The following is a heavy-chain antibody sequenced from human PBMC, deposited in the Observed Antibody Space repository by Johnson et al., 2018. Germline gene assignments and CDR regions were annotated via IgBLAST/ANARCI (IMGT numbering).Heavy chain of an antibody. D-gene: IGHD1-1*01. Sequence: VQLVESGAEVKKPGSSVKVSCKASGGTFSSYAISWVRKAPGQGLEWMGGITPIFGTANYAQKFQGRVTITAVEYTSTAYMELSSMRSEDTAVYYWAGAWTDFDIWCQGTMGTVYS. CDR3: AGAWTDFDI. J-gene: IGHJ3*02. CDR2: ITPIFGTA. CDR1: GGTFSSYA. V-gene: IGHV1-69*01.